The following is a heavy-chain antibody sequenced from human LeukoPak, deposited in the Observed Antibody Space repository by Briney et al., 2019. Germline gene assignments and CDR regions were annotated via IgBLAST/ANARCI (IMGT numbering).Heavy chain of an antibody. J-gene: IGHJ4*02. CDR1: GFTFSSYA. Sequence: GGSLRLSCAASGFTFSSYAMSWVRQAPGKGLEWVSTISNSDGKTYYADSVKGRFTISRDNSKDTLYVQMNSLTAEDTAIYYCAKATGNLGNWGQGTLVTVSS. CDR3: AKATGNLGN. D-gene: IGHD1-1*01. CDR2: ISNSDGKT. V-gene: IGHV3-23*01.